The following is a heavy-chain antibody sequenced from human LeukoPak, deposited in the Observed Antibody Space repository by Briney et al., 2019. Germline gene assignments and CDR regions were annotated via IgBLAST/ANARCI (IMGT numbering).Heavy chain of an antibody. CDR3: ARDPRGRDYSVDWFDP. D-gene: IGHD2-21*01. CDR2: ITSYRRDT. J-gene: IGHJ5*02. V-gene: IGHV3-23*01. Sequence: GGSLRLSCEASGFTFSNYAMNWVRQTPGKGLERVSSITSYRRDTYYADSVKGRFTISRGNSKNTLYLQMNSLRAEDTAVYYCARDPRGRDYSVDWFDPWGQGTLVTVSS. CDR1: GFTFSNYA.